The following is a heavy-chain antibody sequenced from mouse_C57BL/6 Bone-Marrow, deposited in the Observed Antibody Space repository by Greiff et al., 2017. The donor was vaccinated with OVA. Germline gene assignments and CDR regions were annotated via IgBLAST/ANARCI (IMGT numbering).Heavy chain of an antibody. CDR2: IDPSDSVT. V-gene: IGHV1-52*01. D-gene: IGHD2-3*01. Sequence: QVQLQQPGAELVRPGSSVKLSCKASGYTFTRYWMHWVKQRPIPGLEWIGNIDPSDSVTHYNQKFTDKATLTVDKSSSTAYMQRSSLTSDDSAVYYCARWDGYTYYFDYWGQGTTLTVSS. J-gene: IGHJ2*01. CDR1: GYTFTRYW. CDR3: ARWDGYTYYFDY.